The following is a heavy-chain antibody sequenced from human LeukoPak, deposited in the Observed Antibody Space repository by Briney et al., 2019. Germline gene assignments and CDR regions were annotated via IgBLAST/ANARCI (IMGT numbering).Heavy chain of an antibody. CDR2: ISGSGGSA. D-gene: IGHD3-16*01. CDR3: AKPGGKSGESVYYYYGMDV. CDR1: GFTFSTYA. V-gene: IGHV3-23*01. J-gene: IGHJ6*02. Sequence: QPGGSLRLSCAASGFTFSTYAMTWVRQPPGKGLEWGSAISGSGGSAYYADSVKGRFTISRDNSKNTLYLQMNSLRAEDTALYYCAKPGGKSGESVYYYYGMDVWGQGTTVTVSS.